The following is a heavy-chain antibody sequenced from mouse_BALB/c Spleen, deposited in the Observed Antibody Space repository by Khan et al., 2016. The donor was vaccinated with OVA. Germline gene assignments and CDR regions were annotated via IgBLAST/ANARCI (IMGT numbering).Heavy chain of an antibody. CDR3: ARDNPIPMDY. CDR2: IRNKANGYTT. J-gene: IGHJ4*01. V-gene: IGHV7-3*02. Sequence: EVELVESGGGLVQPGGSLRLSYATSGFTFTDYYMSWVRQPPGKALEWLGFIRNKANGYTTEYSASVTGRFTISSILYLQMNTLRAEDSATYYCARDNPIPMDYWGQGTSVTVSS. D-gene: IGHD2-14*01. CDR1: GFTFTDYY.